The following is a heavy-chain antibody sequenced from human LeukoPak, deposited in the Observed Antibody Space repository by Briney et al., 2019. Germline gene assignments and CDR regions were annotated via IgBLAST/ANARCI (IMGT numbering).Heavy chain of an antibody. D-gene: IGHD6-19*01. Sequence: SETLSLTCTVSGGSISSYYWSWIRQPAGKGLEWIGRIYTNGNTYYNPSLKSRVTMTIDTSKNQFSLKLISVTAADTAVYYCAKPVHSCGRAYYCDSWGQGTLVTVSS. V-gene: IGHV4-4*07. CDR2: IYTNGNT. CDR3: AKPVHSCGRAYYCDS. J-gene: IGHJ4*02. CDR1: GGSISSYY.